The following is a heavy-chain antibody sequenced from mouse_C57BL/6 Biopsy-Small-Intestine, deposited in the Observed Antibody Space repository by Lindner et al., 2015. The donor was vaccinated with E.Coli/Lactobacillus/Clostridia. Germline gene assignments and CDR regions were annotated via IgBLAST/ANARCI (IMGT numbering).Heavy chain of an antibody. CDR3: ARVYYDYDRDY. Sequence: VQLQESGAELVRPGTSVKVSCKASGYAFTNYLIEWVKQRPGQGLEWIGVINPGSGGTNYNEKFKGKATLTADKSSSTAYMQLSSLTSEDSAVYFCARVYYDYDRDYWGQGTTLTVSS. V-gene: IGHV1-54*01. J-gene: IGHJ2*01. D-gene: IGHD2-4*01. CDR2: INPGSGGT. CDR1: GYAFTNYL.